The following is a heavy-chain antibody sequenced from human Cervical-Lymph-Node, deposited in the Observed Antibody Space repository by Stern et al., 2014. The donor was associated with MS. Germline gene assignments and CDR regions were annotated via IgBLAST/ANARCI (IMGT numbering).Heavy chain of an antibody. V-gene: IGHV1-8*01. Sequence: QLVQSGAEVKKPGASVKVSCKAPAYTFTSFDINWVRQATGQGLEWMGWMNPKSGNTGYAQKFQGRVTMTRNTSISTAYMELSSLRSEDTAVYYCVRGGYSYGFPFDYWGQGTLVTVSS. CDR2: MNPKSGNT. CDR1: AYTFTSFD. CDR3: VRGGYSYGFPFDY. J-gene: IGHJ4*02. D-gene: IGHD5-12*01.